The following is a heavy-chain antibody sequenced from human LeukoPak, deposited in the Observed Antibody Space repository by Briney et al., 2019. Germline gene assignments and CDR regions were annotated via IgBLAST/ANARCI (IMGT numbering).Heavy chain of an antibody. CDR3: AKDRPYDSSGYMI. D-gene: IGHD3-22*01. CDR1: GFTFSSYG. Sequence: GGSLRLSCAASGFTFSSYGMHWVRQAPGKGLEWVAVISYDGSSKYYADSVKGRFTISRDNSKNTLYLQMNSLRAEDTAVYYCAKDRPYDSSGYMIWGQGTMVTVSS. CDR2: ISYDGSSK. J-gene: IGHJ3*02. V-gene: IGHV3-30*18.